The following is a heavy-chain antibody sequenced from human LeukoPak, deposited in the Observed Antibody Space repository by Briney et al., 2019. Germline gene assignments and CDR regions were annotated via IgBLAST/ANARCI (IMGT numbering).Heavy chain of an antibody. Sequence: ASVKVSCKASGYTFTSYGISWVPQAPGQGLEWMGWISAYNGNTNYAQKLQGRVTMTTDTSTSTAYMELRSLRSDDTAVYYCAGDVASYYSYMDVWGKGTTVTVSS. CDR3: AGDVASYYSYMDV. CDR1: GYTFTSYG. J-gene: IGHJ6*03. V-gene: IGHV1-18*01. D-gene: IGHD5-12*01. CDR2: ISAYNGNT.